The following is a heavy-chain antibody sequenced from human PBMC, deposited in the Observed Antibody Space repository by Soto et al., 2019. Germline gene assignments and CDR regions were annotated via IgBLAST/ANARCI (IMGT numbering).Heavy chain of an antibody. CDR1: GFTFSSYS. CDR3: ARDFRIVWFDP. Sequence: PGGSLRLSCAASGFTFSSYSMNWVRQAPGKGLEWVSYISSSSSTIYYADSVKGRFTISRDNAKNSLYLQMNSLRAEDTAVYYCARDFRIVWFDPWGQGTLVTVSS. V-gene: IGHV3-48*01. J-gene: IGHJ5*02. CDR2: ISSSSSTI. D-gene: IGHD3-22*01.